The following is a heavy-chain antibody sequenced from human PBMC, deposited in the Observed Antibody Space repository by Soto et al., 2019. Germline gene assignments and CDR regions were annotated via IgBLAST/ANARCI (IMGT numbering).Heavy chain of an antibody. Sequence: SVKVACTASGGTFSSYAISWVRQAPGQGLEWMGGIIPIFGTANYAQKFQGRVTITADESTSTAYMELSSLRSEDTAVYYWARDTIRGGYSYGLQPYVMDVRG. CDR2: IIPIFGTA. J-gene: IGHJ6*02. CDR3: ARDTIRGGYSYGLQPYVMDV. D-gene: IGHD5-18*01. CDR1: GGTFSSYA. V-gene: IGHV1-69*01.